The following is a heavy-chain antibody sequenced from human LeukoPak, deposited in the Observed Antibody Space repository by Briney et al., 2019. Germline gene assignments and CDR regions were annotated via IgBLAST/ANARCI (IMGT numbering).Heavy chain of an antibody. Sequence: ASVKVSCKASGYTFSGYYMHWVRQAPGQGLESTGWINSNSGARNYAPKFQGRVTFSRDNSISTAYMELSSLRSDDTAIYYCARGRGGATTGFDHWGQGTLVTVSS. J-gene: IGHJ4*02. V-gene: IGHV1-2*02. D-gene: IGHD1-26*01. CDR1: GYTFSGYY. CDR2: INSNSGAR. CDR3: ARGRGGATTGFDH.